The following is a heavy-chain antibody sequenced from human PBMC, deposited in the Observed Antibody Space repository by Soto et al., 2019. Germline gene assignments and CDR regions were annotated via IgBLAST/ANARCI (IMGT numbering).Heavy chain of an antibody. D-gene: IGHD6-19*01. CDR2: ITSSSTYI. Sequence: GGSLRLSCAASGFTFSTYSMNWVRQAPGKGLEWVSSITSSSTYIHYADSVKGRFTISRDNARNSLSLEMNSLRAEDTAMYYYAKTPGGSSGLFDYWGHGTLVTVSS. CDR3: AKTPGGSSGLFDY. CDR1: GFTFSTYS. V-gene: IGHV3-21*01. J-gene: IGHJ4*01.